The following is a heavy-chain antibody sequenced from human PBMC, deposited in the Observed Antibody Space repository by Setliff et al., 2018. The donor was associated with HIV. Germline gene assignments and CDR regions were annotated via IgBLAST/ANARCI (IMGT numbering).Heavy chain of an antibody. CDR2: IYSGGST. Sequence: GGSLRLSCAASGFTVSSNYMSWVRQAPGKGLEWVSVIYSGGSTYYADSVKGRFTISRDNSKNTLYVQMNSLRAVDTAVYYCARHDVVRGAIDNWGQGTLVTVSS. J-gene: IGHJ4*02. D-gene: IGHD3-10*01. CDR3: ARHDVVRGAIDN. V-gene: IGHV3-66*02. CDR1: GFTVSSNY.